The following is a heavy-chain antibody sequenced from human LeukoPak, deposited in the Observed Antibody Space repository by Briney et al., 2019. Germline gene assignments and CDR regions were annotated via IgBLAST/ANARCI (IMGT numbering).Heavy chain of an antibody. J-gene: IGHJ3*02. CDR2: ISSSSSFI. CDR1: GLNFNSYS. Sequence: GGSLRLSCAASGLNFNSYSMNWVRQAPGKGLEWVSSISSSSSFIYYADSLKGRFTISRDNAKNSLYLQMNSLRAEDAAVYYCARDRFTVVTKAFDIWGQGTMVTVSS. CDR3: ARDRFTVVTKAFDI. V-gene: IGHV3-21*01. D-gene: IGHD4-23*01.